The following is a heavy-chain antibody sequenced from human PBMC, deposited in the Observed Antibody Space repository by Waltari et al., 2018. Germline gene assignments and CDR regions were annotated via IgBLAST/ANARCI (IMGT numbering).Heavy chain of an antibody. D-gene: IGHD1-26*01. CDR3: AHRLRRGELRTAFDI. J-gene: IGHJ3*02. V-gene: IGHV2-5*02. Sequence: QITLKESGPTLVKPTQTLTLTCTFSGFSLSTSGVGVGWIRQPPGKALEWLALIYWDDDKRYSPSLKSRLTITKYTSKNQVVLTMTNMDPVDTATYYCAHRLRRGELRTAFDIWGQGTMVTVSS. CDR2: IYWDDDK. CDR1: GFSLSTSGVG.